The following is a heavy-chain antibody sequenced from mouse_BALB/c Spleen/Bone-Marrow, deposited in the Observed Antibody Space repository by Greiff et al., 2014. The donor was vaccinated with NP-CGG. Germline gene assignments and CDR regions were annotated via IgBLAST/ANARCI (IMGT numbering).Heavy chain of an antibody. J-gene: IGHJ2*01. V-gene: IGHV1-80*01. CDR1: GCPFSSYW. D-gene: IGHD2-10*02. CDR2: IYPGDGET. CDR3: ARKYGDY. Sequence: QVQLQQSGAELVRPGSSVKISCKASGCPFSSYWMNWVKQRPGQGLEWIGQIYPGDGETNYNGKFKGNATLTADKSSSTAYMQLISLTSEDSAVYFCARKYGDYWGQGTTLTVSS.